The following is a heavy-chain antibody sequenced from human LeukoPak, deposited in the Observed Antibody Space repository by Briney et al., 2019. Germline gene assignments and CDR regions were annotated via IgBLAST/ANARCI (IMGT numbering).Heavy chain of an antibody. Sequence: KPSETLSLTCTVSGGSISSYYWSWIRQPPGKGLEWIGYISYSGSSNYNPFLKSRVTISVDTSKNQFSLKLSSVTAADTAVHYCARAVGVGRGTYFDLWGRGTLVTVSS. CDR3: ARAVGVGRGTYFDL. CDR2: ISYSGSS. D-gene: IGHD1-1*01. J-gene: IGHJ2*01. V-gene: IGHV4-59*08. CDR1: GGSISSYY.